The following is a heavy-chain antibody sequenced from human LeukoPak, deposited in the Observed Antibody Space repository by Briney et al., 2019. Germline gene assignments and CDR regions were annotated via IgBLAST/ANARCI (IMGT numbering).Heavy chain of an antibody. Sequence: PSETLSHTCTVSVGSIIRSSSQGGWTRHSPGEGLQCLTSMSYSGATYYNPSLQSRVTISVDTSKNQFSLKLYSVTAADTAVYYCARHCRAVLVVPVARGDYFDYLGQGTLVTVSS. CDR1: VGSIIRSSSQ. V-gene: IGHV4-39*01. D-gene: IGHD2-2*01. CDR3: ARHCRAVLVVPVARGDYFDY. CDR2: MSYSGAT. J-gene: IGHJ4*02.